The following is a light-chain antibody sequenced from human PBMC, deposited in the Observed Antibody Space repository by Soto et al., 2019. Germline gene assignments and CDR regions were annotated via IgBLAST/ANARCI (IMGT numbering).Light chain of an antibody. CDR1: SSDVGGYNY. V-gene: IGLV2-8*01. J-gene: IGLJ3*02. CDR2: EVS. CDR3: SSYAGSNDVV. Sequence: QSALTQPPSASGSPGQSVTISCIGTSSDVGGYNYVSWYQQHPGKAPKLIISEVSKRPSGVPDRFSGSKSGNTASLTVSGLQAEDEADYFCSSYAGSNDVVFGGGTKVTVL.